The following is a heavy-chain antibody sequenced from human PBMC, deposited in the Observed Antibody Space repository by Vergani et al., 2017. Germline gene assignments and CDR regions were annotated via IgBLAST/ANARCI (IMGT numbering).Heavy chain of an antibody. V-gene: IGHV3-20*04. CDR3: AKDIALRRVVITFDAFDI. CDR2: INWNSGSI. J-gene: IGHJ3*02. CDR1: GFTFDDYG. D-gene: IGHD3-22*01. Sequence: EVQLVESGGGVVRPGGSLRLSCAASGFTFDDYGMSWVRQAPGKGLEWVSGINWNSGSIGYADSVKGRFTISRDNAKNSLYLQMNSLRAEDTALYYCAKDIALRRVVITFDAFDIWGQGTMVTVSS.